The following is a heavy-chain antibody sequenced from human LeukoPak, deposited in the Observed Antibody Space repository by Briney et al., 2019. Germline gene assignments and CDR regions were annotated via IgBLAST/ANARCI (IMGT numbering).Heavy chain of an antibody. CDR1: GGSISSGGYY. V-gene: IGHV4-30-2*01. J-gene: IGHJ4*02. CDR3: ANGISSWFFDY. CDR2: IYHSGTT. Sequence: PSETLSLTCTVSGGSISSGGYYWSWIRQPPGKGLEWIGYIYHSGTTYYNPSLKSRVTISVDRSKNQFSLKLSSVTAADTAVYYCANGISSWFFDYWGQGTLVTVSS. D-gene: IGHD6-13*01.